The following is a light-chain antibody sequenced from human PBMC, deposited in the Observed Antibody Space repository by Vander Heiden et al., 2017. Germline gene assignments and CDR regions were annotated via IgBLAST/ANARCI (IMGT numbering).Light chain of an antibody. CDR3: SSRDSSGNQVI. CDR1: SLRTYY. J-gene: IGLJ2*01. CDR2: GKT. Sequence: SSELAQDPAVSVALGQTVRITCQGDSLRTYYASWYQQKSGQAPVLVIYGKTNRPSGIPDRFSGSTSGNTGSLTITGAQAEDEADYYCSSRDSSGNQVIFGGGTKLTVL. V-gene: IGLV3-19*01.